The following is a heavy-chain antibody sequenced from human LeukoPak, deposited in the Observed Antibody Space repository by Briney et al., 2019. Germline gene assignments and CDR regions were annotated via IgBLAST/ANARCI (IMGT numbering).Heavy chain of an antibody. D-gene: IGHD3-16*01. CDR2: ISYNGGRK. V-gene: IGHV3-30*04. CDR3: ARQESRNYQYEGLDY. CDR1: GFSFSGYA. Sequence: PGGSLRLSCAASGFSFSGYAIHWVRQVPGKGLEWVALISYNGGRKDYADSVKGRFTIDRDNSKNTVYLQMNSLRLDDTGIYSCARQESRNYQYEGLDYWGQGNLVTVSS. J-gene: IGHJ4*02.